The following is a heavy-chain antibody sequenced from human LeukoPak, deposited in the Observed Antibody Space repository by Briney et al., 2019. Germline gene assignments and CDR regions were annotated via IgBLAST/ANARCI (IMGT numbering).Heavy chain of an antibody. Sequence: PGESLRLSCSASGFTFSSYAMSWVRQAPGKGLEWVSAISGSGGSTYYADSVKGRFTISRDNSKNTLYLQMNSLRAEDTAVYHCAKATYVLFGSGHFFDCWGQGTLVTVSS. J-gene: IGHJ4*02. CDR3: AKATYVLFGSGHFFDC. CDR1: GFTFSSYA. V-gene: IGHV3-23*01. D-gene: IGHD6-19*01. CDR2: ISGSGGST.